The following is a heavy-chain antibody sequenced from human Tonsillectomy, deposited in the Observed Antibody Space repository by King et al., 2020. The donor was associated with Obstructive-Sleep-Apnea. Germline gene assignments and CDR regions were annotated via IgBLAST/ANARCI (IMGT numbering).Heavy chain of an antibody. D-gene: IGHD3-10*01. J-gene: IGHJ6*02. CDR1: GFTFSSYG. V-gene: IGHV3-33*01. CDR2: IWYDGSNK. CDR3: ARDPDGSGSSGMDV. Sequence: VQLVESGGGVVQSGRSLRLSCAASGFTFSSYGMHWVRQAPGKGLEWVAVIWYDGSNKYYADSVKGRFTISRDNSKNTLYLQMNSLRAEDTAVYYCARDPDGSGSSGMDVWGQGTTVTVSS.